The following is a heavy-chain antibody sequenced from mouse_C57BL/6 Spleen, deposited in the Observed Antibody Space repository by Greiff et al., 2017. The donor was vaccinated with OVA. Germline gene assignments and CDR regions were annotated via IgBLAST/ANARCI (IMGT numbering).Heavy chain of an antibody. CDR2: INPSNGGT. V-gene: IGHV1-53*01. D-gene: IGHD2-10*01. CDR1: GYPFTSYW. J-gene: IGHJ3*01. CDR3: ARSGEPYYDPWFAY. Sequence: QVQLQQPGTELVKPGASVKLSCKASGYPFTSYWMHWVKQRPGQGLEWIGNINPSNGGTNYNEKFKSKATLTVDKSSSTAYMQLSSLTSEVSADYYGARSGEPYYDPWFAYWGQGTLVTVSA.